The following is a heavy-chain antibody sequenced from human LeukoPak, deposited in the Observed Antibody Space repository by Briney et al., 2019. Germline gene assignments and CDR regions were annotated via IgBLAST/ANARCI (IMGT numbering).Heavy chain of an antibody. CDR2: IYHSGST. CDR3: AGSRGRYYFDY. Sequence: SETLSLTCAVYGGSFSGYYWSWIRQPPGKGLEWIGYIYHSGSTYYNPSLKSRVTISVDRSKNQFSLKLSSVTAADTAVYYCAGSRGRYYFDYWGQGTLVTVSS. CDR1: GGSFSGYY. V-gene: IGHV4-34*01. J-gene: IGHJ4*02. D-gene: IGHD3-10*01.